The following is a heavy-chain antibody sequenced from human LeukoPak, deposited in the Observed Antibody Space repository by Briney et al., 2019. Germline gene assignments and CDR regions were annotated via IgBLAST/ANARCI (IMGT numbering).Heavy chain of an antibody. J-gene: IGHJ6*02. Sequence: PGGSLRLSCAASGFTFDDYAMHWVRQAPGKGLEWVSLISGDGGSTYYADSVKGRFTISRDNSKNSLYLQMNSLRTEDTALYYCAKAPEYPRAAYYYYYYGMDVWGQGTTVTVSS. D-gene: IGHD2-15*01. V-gene: IGHV3-43*02. CDR1: GFTFDDYA. CDR3: AKAPEYPRAAYYYYYYGMDV. CDR2: ISGDGGST.